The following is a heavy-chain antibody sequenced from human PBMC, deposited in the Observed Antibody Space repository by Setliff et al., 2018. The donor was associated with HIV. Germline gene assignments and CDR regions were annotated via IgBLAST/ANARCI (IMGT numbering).Heavy chain of an antibody. CDR3: AYYSLGSFYLGYYYYHGMDV. CDR1: GFTFEHYT. CDR2: IRWDGGST. V-gene: IGHV3-43*01. J-gene: IGHJ6*02. Sequence: SGGSLRLSCAASGFTFEHYTMHWVRQVPGKGLEWVSLIRWDGGSTYYADSVKGRFTISRDNSKNTVYLQMIGLRAEDTAVYYCAYYSLGSFYLGYYYYHGMDVWGLGTTVTVSS. D-gene: IGHD3-10*01.